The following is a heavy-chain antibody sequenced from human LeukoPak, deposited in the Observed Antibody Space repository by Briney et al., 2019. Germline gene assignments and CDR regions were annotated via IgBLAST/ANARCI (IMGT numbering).Heavy chain of an antibody. V-gene: IGHV3-48*01. CDR1: GFTFSRHW. CDR3: ASYYDYVWGSYRNSDY. Sequence: GGSLRLSCAASGFTFSRHWMTWVRQAPGKGLEWVSYISSSSSTIYYADSVKGRFTISRDNAKNSLYLQMNSLRAEDTAVYYCASYYDYVWGSYRNSDYWGQGTLVTVSS. D-gene: IGHD3-16*02. CDR2: ISSSSSTI. J-gene: IGHJ4*02.